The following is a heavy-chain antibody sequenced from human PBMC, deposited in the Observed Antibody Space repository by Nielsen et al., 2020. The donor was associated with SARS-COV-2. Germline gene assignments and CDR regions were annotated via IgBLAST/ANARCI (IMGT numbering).Heavy chain of an antibody. CDR2: ISSNGGST. Sequence: GGSLRLSCAASGFTFSSYAMHWVRQAPGKGLEYVSAISSNGGSTYYANSVKGRFTISRDNSKNTLYLQMGSLRAEDMAVYYCARERGGGGATDFWGQGTLVTVSS. D-gene: IGHD1-26*01. J-gene: IGHJ4*02. CDR3: ARERGGGGATDF. V-gene: IGHV3-64*01. CDR1: GFTFSSYA.